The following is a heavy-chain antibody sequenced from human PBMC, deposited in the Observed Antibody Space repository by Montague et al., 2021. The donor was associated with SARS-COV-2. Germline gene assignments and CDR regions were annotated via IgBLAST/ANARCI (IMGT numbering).Heavy chain of an antibody. CDR3: ARVQGITMIVVVMGAFDI. Sequence: IYYRGSTYYNPSLKSRVTISVDTSKNQFSLKLSSVTAADTAVYYCARVQGITMIVVVMGAFDIGGEGTRVTVSS. CDR2: IYYRGST. V-gene: IGHV4-31*02. J-gene: IGHJ3*02. D-gene: IGHD3-22*01.